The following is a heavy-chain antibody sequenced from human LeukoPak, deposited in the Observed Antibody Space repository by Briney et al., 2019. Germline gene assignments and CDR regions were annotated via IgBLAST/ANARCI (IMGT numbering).Heavy chain of an antibody. CDR2: IGGIGVTT. CDR3: AKALRAAHRPVYTYDYMDV. CDR1: EFTLNSYA. D-gene: IGHD5/OR15-5a*01. V-gene: IGHV3-23*01. Sequence: GGSLRLSRAASEFTLNSYAMNGVGPAPRQGLDWGSTIGGIGVTTHYAASVRGRLTISRDKSKNTVFLQMTSLRANDTAVYYCAKALRAAHRPVYTYDYMDVWGKGTTVTVSS. J-gene: IGHJ6*03.